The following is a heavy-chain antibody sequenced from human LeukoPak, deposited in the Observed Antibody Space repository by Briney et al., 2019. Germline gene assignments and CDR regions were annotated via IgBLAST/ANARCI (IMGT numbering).Heavy chain of an antibody. V-gene: IGHV3-9*01. CDR3: AKGYELSSQLGS. CDR2: INWNSGSI. J-gene: IGHJ4*02. D-gene: IGHD5-12*01. Sequence: GGSLRLSCAASGFTFSSYAMNWVRQAPGKGLEWVSGINWNSGSIDYADSVKGRFTISRDNAKNSLYLQMNSLRTEDTAFYYCAKGYELSSQLGSWGQGTLVTVSS. CDR1: GFTFSSYA.